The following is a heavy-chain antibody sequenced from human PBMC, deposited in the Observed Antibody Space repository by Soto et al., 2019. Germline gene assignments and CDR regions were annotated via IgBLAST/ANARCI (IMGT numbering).Heavy chain of an antibody. CDR3: ARERKGIAAAGYWFDP. D-gene: IGHD6-13*01. V-gene: IGHV4-61*01. Sequence: SETLSLTCTVSGGSVSSGSYYWSWIRQPPGKGLEWIGYIYYSGSTNYNPSLKSRVTISVDTSKNQFSLKLSSVTAADTPVYYCARERKGIAAAGYWFDPWGQGTLVTVSS. J-gene: IGHJ5*02. CDR2: IYYSGST. CDR1: GGSVSSGSYY.